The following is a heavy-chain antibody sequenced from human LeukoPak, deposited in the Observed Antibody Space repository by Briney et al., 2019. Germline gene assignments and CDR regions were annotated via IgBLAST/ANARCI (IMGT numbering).Heavy chain of an antibody. J-gene: IGHJ4*02. Sequence: SETLSLTCTVSGGSISSDYWSWIRQTPGKGLEWIGYIYYSGSTNYNPSLKSRVTISVDTSKNQFSLKLSSVTTADTAVYYCARGDSYGTFDHWGQGTLVTVSS. D-gene: IGHD5-18*01. CDR3: ARGDSYGTFDH. V-gene: IGHV4-59*01. CDR1: GGSISSDY. CDR2: IYYSGST.